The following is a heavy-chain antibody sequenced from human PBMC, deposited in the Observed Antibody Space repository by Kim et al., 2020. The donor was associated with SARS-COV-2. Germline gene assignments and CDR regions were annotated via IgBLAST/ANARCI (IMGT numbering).Heavy chain of an antibody. D-gene: IGHD3-10*01. CDR2: IYSDGST. CDR3: ARDHRVGWRTSPDAFDI. V-gene: IGHV3-53*01. J-gene: IGHJ3*02. Sequence: GGSLRLSCEASGFTVSNNYMSWVRQAPGKGLEWVSIIYSDGSTYYVDSVKGRFTISRDNSKNTLYLEMNSLRVEDTAVYYCARDHRVGWRTSPDAFDIWG. CDR1: GFTVSNNY.